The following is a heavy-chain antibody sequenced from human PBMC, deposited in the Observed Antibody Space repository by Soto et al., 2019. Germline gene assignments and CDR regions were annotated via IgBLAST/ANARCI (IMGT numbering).Heavy chain of an antibody. D-gene: IGHD2-2*01. V-gene: IGHV1-18*01. CDR1: GYMFPSYG. Sequence: GASVKVSCKASGYMFPSYGITWVRQAPGQGLEWMGWISGYNGNTNYAQKFQGRVTLTTDTSTTTAYLELRSLRSDDTAVYYCARDTADIVVVPAAIVDYWGQGTLVTVSS. CDR2: ISGYNGNT. J-gene: IGHJ4*02. CDR3: ARDTADIVVVPAAIVDY.